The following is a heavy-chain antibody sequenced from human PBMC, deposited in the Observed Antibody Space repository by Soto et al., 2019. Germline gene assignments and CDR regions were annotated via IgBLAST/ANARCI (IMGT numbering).Heavy chain of an antibody. CDR2: IIPIFGTA. D-gene: IGHD5-12*01. CDR3: ARDQSPYSGCDLNDLSGP. V-gene: IGHV1-69*06. J-gene: IGHJ5*02. Sequence: GASVKVSCKASGGTFSSYAISWVRQAPGQGLEWMGGIIPIFGTANYAQKFQGRVTITADKSTSTAYMELSSLRSEDTAVYYCARDQSPYSGCDLNDLSGPWGQGTLVTVSS. CDR1: GGTFSSYA.